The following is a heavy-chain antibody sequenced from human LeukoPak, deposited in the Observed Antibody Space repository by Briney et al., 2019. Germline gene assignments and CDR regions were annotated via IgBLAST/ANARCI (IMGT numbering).Heavy chain of an antibody. CDR1: GGSISRYY. CDR2: IYTSGST. D-gene: IGHD4-11*01. V-gene: IGHV4-4*07. J-gene: IGHJ3*02. CDR3: ARDPDYDAFDI. Sequence: PSETLSLTCTVSGGSISRYYWSWIRQPAGKGLEWIGRIYTSGSTNYNPSLKSRVTMSVDTSKDRFSLKLSSVTAADTAVYYCARDPDYDAFDIWGRGTMVTVSS.